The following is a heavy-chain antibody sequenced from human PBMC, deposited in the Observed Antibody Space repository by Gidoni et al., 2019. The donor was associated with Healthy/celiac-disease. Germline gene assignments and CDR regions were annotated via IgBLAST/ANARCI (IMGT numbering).Heavy chain of an antibody. J-gene: IGHJ4*02. V-gene: IGHV3-23*01. CDR2: ISGSSGRT. CDR1: GFTFSSYA. Sequence: EVPLLESGGGVVQTGGPLRLPCAASGFTFSSYARSWVRQAPGKGLRWVSAISGSSGRTYYADSVKGRITISRDNAKNTLYLQMNSLRAEDTAVYYCAKGRGWGEFFDYWGQGTLVTVSS. D-gene: IGHD7-27*01. CDR3: AKGRGWGEFFDY.